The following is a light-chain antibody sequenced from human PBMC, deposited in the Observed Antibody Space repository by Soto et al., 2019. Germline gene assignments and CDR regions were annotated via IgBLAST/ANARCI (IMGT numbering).Light chain of an antibody. J-gene: IGKJ2*01. CDR3: QQYNNWPPMYT. CDR2: GAS. V-gene: IGKV3-15*01. CDR1: QSVSSN. Sequence: EIVMTQSPATLSVSPGERATLSCRASQSVSSNLAWYQQKPGQAPRLLIYGASTRATGIPARFSGSGSRTEFTLNISSLQSEDFAVYYCQQYNNWPPMYTFGQGTKLEIK.